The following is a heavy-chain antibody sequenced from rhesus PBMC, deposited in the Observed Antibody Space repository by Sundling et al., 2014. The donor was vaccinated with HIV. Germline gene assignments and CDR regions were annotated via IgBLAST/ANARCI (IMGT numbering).Heavy chain of an antibody. CDR3: VRGDDAFDF. CDR2: IYGSGSST. J-gene: IGHJ3*01. CDR1: GGSISDIYR. Sequence: QVQLQESGPGLVKPSETLSLTCAVSGGSISDIYRWNWIRQPPGKGLEWIGYIYGSGSSTNYNPSLKSRVTLSVDTSKNQLSLKLSSVTAADTAVYYCVRGDDAFDFWGQGLRVTVSS. D-gene: IGHD5-42*01. V-gene: IGHV4S10*01.